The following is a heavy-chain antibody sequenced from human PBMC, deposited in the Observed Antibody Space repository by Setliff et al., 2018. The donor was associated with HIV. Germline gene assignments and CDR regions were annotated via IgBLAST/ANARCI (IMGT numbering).Heavy chain of an antibody. Sequence: KPSETLSLTCTVSGVSISNYYWSWIRQPPGKGLEWIGYMYYSGNTNYNPSLKSRVTISVDTSKSQFSLKLNSVTAADTAVYYCARDQSDWFYWGQGTLVTVYS. V-gene: IGHV4-59*01. J-gene: IGHJ4*02. CDR2: MYYSGNT. CDR1: GVSISNYY. D-gene: IGHD3-3*01. CDR3: ARDQSDWFY.